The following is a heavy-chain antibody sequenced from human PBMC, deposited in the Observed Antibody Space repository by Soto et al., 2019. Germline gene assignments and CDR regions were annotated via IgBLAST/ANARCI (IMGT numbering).Heavy chain of an antibody. Sequence: GESLKISCKGSGYSFTSYWISWVRQMPGKGLEWMGRIDPSDSYTNYSPSFQGHVTISADKSISTAYLQWSSLKASDTAMYYCARPLTHYGGDTRGFHYGMHVWGQGTTVNVSS. CDR3: ARPLTHYGGDTRGFHYGMHV. V-gene: IGHV5-10-1*01. CDR1: GYSFTSYW. D-gene: IGHD2-21*01. CDR2: IDPSDSYT. J-gene: IGHJ6*02.